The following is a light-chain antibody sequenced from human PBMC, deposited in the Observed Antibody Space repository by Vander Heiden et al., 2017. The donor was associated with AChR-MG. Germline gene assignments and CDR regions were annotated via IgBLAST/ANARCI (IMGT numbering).Light chain of an antibody. CDR3: QQRITLYT. CDR1: QNLRSY. V-gene: IGKV3-11*01. CDR2: DAS. Sequence: IELTQSPATLALSPGERATLSCRASQNLRSYLAWYQLKPGQAPRLLIYDASNRATGIPARFSGSGFGTDFTLTISSLEPEDFAVYYWQQRITLYTFGQGTKLEIK. J-gene: IGKJ2*01.